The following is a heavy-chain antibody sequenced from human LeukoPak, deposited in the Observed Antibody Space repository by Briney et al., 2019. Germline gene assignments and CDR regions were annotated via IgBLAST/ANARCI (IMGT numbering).Heavy chain of an antibody. CDR2: MNPNSGNT. J-gene: IGHJ6*03. D-gene: IGHD2-15*01. V-gene: IGHV1-8*03. Sequence: GASVKVSCKASGYTFTSYDINWVRQATGQGLEWMGWMNPNSGNTGYAQKFQGRVTITRNTSISTAYMELSSLRSEDTAVYYCARVSGGSFYFYYYYMDVWGKGTTVTVSS. CDR3: ARVSGGSFYFYYYYMDV. CDR1: GYTFTSYD.